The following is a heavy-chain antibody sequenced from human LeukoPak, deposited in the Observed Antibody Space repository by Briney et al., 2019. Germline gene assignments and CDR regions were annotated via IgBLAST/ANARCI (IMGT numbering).Heavy chain of an antibody. Sequence: GGSLRLSCAASGFTFSSYSMNWVRQAPGKGLEWVSSISSSSSYIYYADSVKGRFTISRDNAKNSLCLQMNSLRAEDTAVYYCARGTTVTTLHLDYWGQGTLVTVSS. V-gene: IGHV3-21*01. D-gene: IGHD4-17*01. CDR3: ARGTTVTTLHLDY. CDR1: GFTFSSYS. J-gene: IGHJ4*02. CDR2: ISSSSSYI.